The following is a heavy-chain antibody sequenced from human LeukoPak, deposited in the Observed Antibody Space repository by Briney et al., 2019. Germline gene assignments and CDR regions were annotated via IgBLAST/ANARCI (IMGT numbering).Heavy chain of an antibody. D-gene: IGHD5-18*01. J-gene: IGHJ4*02. CDR1: GGSISSYY. V-gene: IGHV4-4*07. CDR3: ARDGGYSYGYYYFDY. Sequence: SETLSLTCTVSGGSISSYYWSWIRQPAGKGLEGIGRIYTSGSTNYNPSLTSRVTISVDTSNNQFSLKLSSVTAADTAVYYCARDGGYSYGYYYFDYWGQGTLVTVSS. CDR2: IYTSGST.